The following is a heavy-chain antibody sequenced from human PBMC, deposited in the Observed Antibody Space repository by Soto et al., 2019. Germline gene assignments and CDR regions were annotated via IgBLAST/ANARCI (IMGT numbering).Heavy chain of an antibody. CDR3: ARGIAVAGKGCWFDP. D-gene: IGHD6-19*01. V-gene: IGHV4-34*01. Sequence: LETLSLTCAVYGGSFSGYYWSWIRQPPGKGLEWIGEINHNGSTNYNPSLKSRVTISVDTSKNQFSLKLSSVTAADTAVYYCARGIAVAGKGCWFDPWGRGTLVTVSS. CDR1: GGSFSGYY. CDR2: INHNGST. J-gene: IGHJ5*02.